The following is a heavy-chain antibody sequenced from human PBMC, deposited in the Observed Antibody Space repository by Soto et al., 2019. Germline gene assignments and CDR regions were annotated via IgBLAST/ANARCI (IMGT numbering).Heavy chain of an antibody. CDR1: GFIFSDYA. CDR2: ISGSGGKT. CDR3: GKGTNCYSYYVDF. J-gene: IGHJ6*03. Sequence: EVQLLESGGGFVPPGGSLRLSCAASGFIFSDYAMTWVRQAPGKGLEWVSAISGSGGKTYYADSVKGRFTISRDSSQNMMLRRMSGLRAEETAIYYCGKGTNCYSYYVDFWGKGTTVTVSS. V-gene: IGHV3-23*01.